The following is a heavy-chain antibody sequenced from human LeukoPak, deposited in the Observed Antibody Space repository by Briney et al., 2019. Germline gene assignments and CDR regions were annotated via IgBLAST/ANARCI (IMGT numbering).Heavy chain of an antibody. V-gene: IGHV3-23*01. CDR1: GFTFSTNF. J-gene: IGHJ4*02. Sequence: GGSLRLSCAASGFTFSTNFMSWVRQAPGKGLEWVSGHNGRDEGTHYADSVKGRFTISRDNSKNTLYLQLNSLRAEDTARYYCAKDLTYDYDSTGYYFDYWGQGTLVTVSS. D-gene: IGHD3-22*01. CDR2: HNGRDEGT. CDR3: AKDLTYDYDSTGYYFDY.